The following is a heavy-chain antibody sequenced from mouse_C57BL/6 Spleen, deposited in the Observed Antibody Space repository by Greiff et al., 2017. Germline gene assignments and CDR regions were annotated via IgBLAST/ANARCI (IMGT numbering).Heavy chain of an antibody. Sequence: QVQLKESGAELVKPGASVKLSCKASGYTFTEYTIHWVKQRSGQGLEWIGWFYPGSGSIKYNEKFKDKATLTADKSSSTVYMELSRLTSEDSAVYFCAIHEDKRAYYSNYGYFDVWGTGTTVTVSS. CDR2: FYPGSGSI. J-gene: IGHJ1*03. D-gene: IGHD2-5*01. CDR1: GYTFTEYT. V-gene: IGHV1-62-2*01. CDR3: AIHEDKRAYYSNYGYFDV.